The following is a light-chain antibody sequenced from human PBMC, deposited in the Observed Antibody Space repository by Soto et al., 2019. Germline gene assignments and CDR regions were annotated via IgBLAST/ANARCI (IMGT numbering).Light chain of an antibody. CDR1: SSDVGSNDR. V-gene: IGLV2-18*01. CDR2: EVT. J-gene: IGLJ1*01. Sequence: QSALTQPPSVSGSPGQSVTISCTGTSSDVGSNDRVSWYQQPSGAAPKLMIYEVTNRPSGVPDRFSGSKSGNTASLTISGLQAEDEADYYCTLYTRSTTIVFGTGTKLTVL. CDR3: TLYTRSTTIV.